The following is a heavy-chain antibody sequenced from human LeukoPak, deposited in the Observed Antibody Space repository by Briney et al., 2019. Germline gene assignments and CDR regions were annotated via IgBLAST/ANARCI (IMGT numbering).Heavy chain of an antibody. Sequence: GASVKVSCKASGYTFTGYYMHWVRQAPGQGLEWMGWINPNSGGTNYAQKFQGRVTMTRDTSISTAYMELSRLRSDDTAVYYCARPAASRWLQFDYYFDYWGQGTLVTVSS. D-gene: IGHD5-24*01. V-gene: IGHV1-2*02. CDR3: ARPAASRWLQFDYYFDY. CDR2: INPNSGGT. J-gene: IGHJ4*02. CDR1: GYTFTGYY.